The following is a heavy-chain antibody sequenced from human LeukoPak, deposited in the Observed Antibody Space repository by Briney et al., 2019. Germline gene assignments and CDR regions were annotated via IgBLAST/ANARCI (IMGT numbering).Heavy chain of an antibody. J-gene: IGHJ4*02. V-gene: IGHV1-46*01. CDR2: INTNNANT. CDR1: GYTFTTYF. D-gene: IGHD3-10*01. CDR3: VREQAGGHFDY. Sequence: GASVKVSCKASGYTFTTYFIHWVRQAPGQGLEWLGMINTNNANTNYAQKFWGRVTMTADMSTTTVYMELSSLMSDDTAVYYCVREQAGGHFDYWGQGTLVTVSS.